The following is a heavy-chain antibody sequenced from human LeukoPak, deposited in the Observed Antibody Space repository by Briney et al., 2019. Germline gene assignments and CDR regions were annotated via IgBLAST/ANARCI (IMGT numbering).Heavy chain of an antibody. CDR1: GFTFSSYA. J-gene: IGHJ4*02. Sequence: GGSLRLPCAASGFTFSSYAMSWVRQAPGKGLEWVSAISGSGGSTYYADSVKGRFTISRDNSKNTLYLQMNSLRAEDTAVYYCAKGRVLRYFDWLEYYFDYWGQGTLVTVSS. V-gene: IGHV3-23*01. CDR2: ISGSGGST. CDR3: AKGRVLRYFDWLEYYFDY. D-gene: IGHD3-9*01.